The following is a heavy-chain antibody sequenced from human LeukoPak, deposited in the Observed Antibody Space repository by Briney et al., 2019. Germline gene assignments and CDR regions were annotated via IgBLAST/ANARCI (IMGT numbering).Heavy chain of an antibody. V-gene: IGHV3-48*01. J-gene: IGHJ6*03. CDR3: AKRTQGYYYYMDV. D-gene: IGHD3/OR15-3a*01. CDR1: EFTFSAYA. CDR2: ISPTGSTM. Sequence: GGSLRLSCATSEFTFSAYAMNWVRQAPGKGLEWVGYISPTGSTMFYAGSVKGRFTISRDNSKNTLYLQMNSLRAEDTAVYYCAKRTQGYYYYMDVWGKGTTVTVSS.